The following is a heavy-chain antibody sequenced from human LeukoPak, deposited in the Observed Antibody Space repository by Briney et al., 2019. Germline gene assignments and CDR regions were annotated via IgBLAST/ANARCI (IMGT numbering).Heavy chain of an antibody. CDR1: GFTFSSYA. V-gene: IGHV3-30-3*01. J-gene: IGHJ4*02. D-gene: IGHD1-1*01. Sequence: GGSLRLSCAASGFTFSSYALHWVRQAPGKGLEWVALISFDGSNKYYADSVKGRFTISRDNSKNTLYLQMNSLGADDTAVYYCAKGNWRYFDYWGQGTLVTVSS. CDR2: ISFDGSNK. CDR3: AKGNWRYFDY.